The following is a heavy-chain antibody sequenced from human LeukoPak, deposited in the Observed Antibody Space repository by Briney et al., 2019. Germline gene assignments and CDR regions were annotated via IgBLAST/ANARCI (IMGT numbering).Heavy chain of an antibody. CDR2: IYYSGST. J-gene: IGHJ4*02. V-gene: IGHV4-59*01. D-gene: IGHD6-19*01. CDR1: GGSISSYY. Sequence: SETLSITCTVSGGSISSYYWSWIRQPPGKGLEWIGYIYYSGSTNYNPSLKSRVTISVDTSKNQFSLKLSSVTAADTAVYYCARSWSSGWEYYFDYWGQGTLVTVTS. CDR3: ARSWSSGWEYYFDY.